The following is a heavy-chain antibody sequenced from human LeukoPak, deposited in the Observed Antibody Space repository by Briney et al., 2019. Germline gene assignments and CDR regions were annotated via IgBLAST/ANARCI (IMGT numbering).Heavy chain of an antibody. V-gene: IGHV1-2*02. CDR3: ARDLIAAAGRVD. J-gene: IGHJ4*02. CDR2: INPNSGGT. Sequence: ASVKVSCKASGYTFTGYYMHWVRRAPGQGLEWMGWINPNSGGTNYAQKFQGRVTMTRDTSISTAYMELSRLRSDDTAVYYCARDLIAAAGRVDWGQGTLVTVSS. D-gene: IGHD6-13*01. CDR1: GYTFTGYY.